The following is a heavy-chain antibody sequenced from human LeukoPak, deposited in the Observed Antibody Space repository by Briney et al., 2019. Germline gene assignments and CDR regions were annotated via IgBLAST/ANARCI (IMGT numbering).Heavy chain of an antibody. CDR2: ISYDGSNK. Sequence: SGGSLRLSCAASGFTFRTYAMHWVRQAPGKGLEWVAVISYDGSNKYYADSVKGRFAISRDNSKNTLFLQMNNLRAEDTAVYYCARVDWEGSGSYYFDYWGQGTLVTVSS. D-gene: IGHD1-26*01. CDR1: GFTFRTYA. V-gene: IGHV3-30*09. CDR3: ARVDWEGSGSYYFDY. J-gene: IGHJ4*02.